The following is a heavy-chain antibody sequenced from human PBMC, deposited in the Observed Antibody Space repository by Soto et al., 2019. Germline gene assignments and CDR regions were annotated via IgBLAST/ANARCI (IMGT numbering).Heavy chain of an antibody. CDR1: GGSFSGYY. J-gene: IGHJ4*02. CDR3: ARGRTTVTPTNNDY. CDR2: INHSGST. V-gene: IGHV4-34*01. Sequence: SETLSLTCAVYGGSFSGYYWSWIRQPPGKGLEWIGEINHSGSTNYNPSLKSRVTISVDTSKNQFSLKLSSVTAADTAVYYCARGRTTVTPTNNDYWGQGTLVTVSS. D-gene: IGHD4-17*01.